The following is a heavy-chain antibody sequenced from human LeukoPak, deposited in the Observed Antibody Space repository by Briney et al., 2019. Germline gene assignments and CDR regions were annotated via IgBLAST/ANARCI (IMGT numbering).Heavy chain of an antibody. V-gene: IGHV4-39*01. D-gene: IGHD3-22*01. Sequence: SETLSLTCTVSGGSISSSGYYWGWVRQPPGKGLEWIGITYFSGTTYYNPSLKSRVTISVDTSKNQFSLKLNSVTAADTAVYYCARLVDYYDSRGYFDYWGQGALVTVSS. CDR3: ARLVDYYDSRGYFDY. J-gene: IGHJ4*02. CDR2: TYFSGTT. CDR1: GGSISSSGYY.